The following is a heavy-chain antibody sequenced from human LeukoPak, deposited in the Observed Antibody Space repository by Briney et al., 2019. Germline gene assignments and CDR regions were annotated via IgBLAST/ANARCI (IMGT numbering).Heavy chain of an antibody. J-gene: IGHJ6*03. Sequence: SQTLSLTCTVSGGSISRGSYYWSWIRQPAGRGLEWIGRIYTNGSTNYNPSLKSRVTISVDTSKNQFSLKLSSVTAADTAVYYCARTVRDYNNYIYYHYMDVWGKGTTVTVSS. CDR2: IYTNGST. D-gene: IGHD4-11*01. V-gene: IGHV4-61*02. CDR3: ARTVRDYNNYIYYHYMDV. CDR1: GGSISRGSYY.